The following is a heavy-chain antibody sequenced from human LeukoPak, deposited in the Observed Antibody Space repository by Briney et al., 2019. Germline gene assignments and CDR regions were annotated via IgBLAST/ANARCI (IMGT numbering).Heavy chain of an antibody. CDR1: GFTFSSYE. D-gene: IGHD3-3*01. J-gene: IGHJ6*03. Sequence: GGSLRLSCAASGFTFSSYEMNWVRQAPGKGLEWVSSISSSSSYIYYADSVKGRFTISRDNAKNSLYLQMNSLRAEDTAVYYCARVVRFLEWLPYMDVWGKGTTVTVSS. CDR2: ISSSSSYI. V-gene: IGHV3-21*01. CDR3: ARVVRFLEWLPYMDV.